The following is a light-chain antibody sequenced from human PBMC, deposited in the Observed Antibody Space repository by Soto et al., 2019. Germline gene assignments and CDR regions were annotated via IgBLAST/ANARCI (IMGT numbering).Light chain of an antibody. CDR2: DVS. V-gene: IGLV2-14*01. Sequence: QSALTQPASVSGSPGQSITISCTGTSSDVGGYHYVSWYQQHPGKAPKLMIYDVSHRPSGVSNRFSGSKSGNTASLTISGLQAEDEADYYCCSYTSSSTRVFGGGTKLTVL. CDR1: SSDVGGYHY. J-gene: IGLJ3*02. CDR3: CSYTSSSTRV.